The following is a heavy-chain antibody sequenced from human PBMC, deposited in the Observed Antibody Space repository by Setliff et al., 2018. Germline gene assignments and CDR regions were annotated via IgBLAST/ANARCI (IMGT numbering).Heavy chain of an antibody. CDR3: ARGGVGDDAFDI. CDR2: IIPIFGTA. J-gene: IGHJ3*02. D-gene: IGHD3-10*01. Sequence: SVKVSCKASGGTFSSYAISWVRQAPGQGLEWMGGIIPIFGTANYAQKFQGRVTITADESTSTAYMERSSLRSEDTAVYYCARGGVGDDAFDIWGQGTMVTVSS. CDR1: GGTFSSYA. V-gene: IGHV1-69*13.